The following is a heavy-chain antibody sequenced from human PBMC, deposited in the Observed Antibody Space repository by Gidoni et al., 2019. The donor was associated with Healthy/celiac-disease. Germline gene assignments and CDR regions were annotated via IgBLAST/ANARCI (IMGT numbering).Heavy chain of an antibody. CDR1: GGSFSGYY. V-gene: IGHV4-34*01. CDR3: ARRCIKPTHRFMKHFDY. CDR2: INHSGST. D-gene: IGHD3-3*01. Sequence: QVQLQQWGAGLLKPSETLSLTCAVYGGSFSGYYWSWIRQPPGKGLGWIGEINHSGSTNYNPSLKSRVTISVDTSKNQFSLKLSSVTAADTAVYYWARRCIKPTHRFMKHFDYWGQGTLVTVSS. J-gene: IGHJ4*02.